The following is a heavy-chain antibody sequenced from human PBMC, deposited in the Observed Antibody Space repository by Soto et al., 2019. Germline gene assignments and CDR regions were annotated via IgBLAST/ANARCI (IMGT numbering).Heavy chain of an antibody. V-gene: IGHV4-4*02. CDR3: ARDTIAVGATNYYYYYGMDV. J-gene: IGHJ6*02. CDR1: GGSISSSNW. Sequence: QVQLQELGPGLVKPSGTLSLTCAVSGGSISSSNWWSWVRQPPGKGLEWIGEIYHSGSTNSNPSLKSRVTKSVDKSKNQFPLKLSSVTAADTAVYYCARDTIAVGATNYYYYYGMDVWGQGTTVTVSS. D-gene: IGHD6-19*01. CDR2: IYHSGST.